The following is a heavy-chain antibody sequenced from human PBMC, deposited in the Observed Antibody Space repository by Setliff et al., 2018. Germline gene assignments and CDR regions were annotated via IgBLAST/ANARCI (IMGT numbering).Heavy chain of an antibody. Sequence: GSLRLSCATSGFTFSDYYVSWIRQTPGKGLEWVAYISSSGSLIYYPDSVKGRFTISRDNAKKSVDLQMNSLRAEYTAVYYCATKAVAGTGGQGTLVTVSS. V-gene: IGHV3-11*01. CDR3: ATKAVAGT. CDR2: ISSSGSLI. D-gene: IGHD6-19*01. J-gene: IGHJ4*02. CDR1: GFTFSDYY.